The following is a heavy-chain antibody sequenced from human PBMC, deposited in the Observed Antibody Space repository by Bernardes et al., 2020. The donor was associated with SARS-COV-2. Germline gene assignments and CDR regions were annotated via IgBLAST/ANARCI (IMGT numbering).Heavy chain of an antibody. V-gene: IGHV3-48*02. CDR1: GFTLSRYN. CDR2: ISFSGGTM. J-gene: IGHJ5*02. Sequence: GPLSVSREVSGFTLSRYNMHWVRHAPGKGLEWVSFISFSGGTMFYADSLKGRFTISRDNAQNSLYLQMNSLRDEDTAIYYCSREGSGFDPWGQGTLVTVSS. CDR3: SREGSGFDP.